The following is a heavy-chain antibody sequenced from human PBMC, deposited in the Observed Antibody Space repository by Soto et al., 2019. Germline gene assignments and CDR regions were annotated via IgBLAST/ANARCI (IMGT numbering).Heavy chain of an antibody. CDR1: GGSISSGGYY. J-gene: IGHJ4*02. Sequence: QVQLQESGPGLVKPSQTLSLTCTVSGGSISSGGYYWSWIRQHPGKGLEWIGYIYYSGSTYYNPAPKVRVTISVDTPKNHSSLKLSSVTAADTAVYYCASMAGLEFGELSDYWGQGTLVTVSS. V-gene: IGHV4-31*03. D-gene: IGHD3-10*01. CDR3: ASMAGLEFGELSDY. CDR2: IYYSGST.